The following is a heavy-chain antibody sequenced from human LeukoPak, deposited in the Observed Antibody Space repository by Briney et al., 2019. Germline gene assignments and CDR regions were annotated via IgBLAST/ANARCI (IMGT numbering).Heavy chain of an antibody. V-gene: IGHV1-69*01. J-gene: IGHJ5*02. CDR1: GGTLNTYA. Sequence: VASVKVSCKASGGTLNTYAISWVRQAPGQGLEWVGGIIPLYNTANYAQKFRGRVTIVADESTSTVKMELTSLRSDDTAVYYCARAGGRSWFDPWGQGTLVTVSS. CDR2: IIPLYNTA. CDR3: ARAGGRSWFDP.